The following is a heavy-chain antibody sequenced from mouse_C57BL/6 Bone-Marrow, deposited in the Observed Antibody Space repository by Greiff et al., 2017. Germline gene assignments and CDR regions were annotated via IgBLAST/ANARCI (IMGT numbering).Heavy chain of an antibody. CDR3: ARDYGSSYWYFDV. D-gene: IGHD1-1*01. V-gene: IGHV1-85*01. J-gene: IGHJ1*03. Sequence: VQLQQSGAELARPGASVKLSCKASGYTFTSYGINWVKQRPGQGLEWIGWIYPRDGSTKYNEKFKGKATLTVDTSSSTAYMELHSLTSEDSAVYFCARDYGSSYWYFDVWGTGTTVTVSS. CDR2: IYPRDGST. CDR1: GYTFTSYG.